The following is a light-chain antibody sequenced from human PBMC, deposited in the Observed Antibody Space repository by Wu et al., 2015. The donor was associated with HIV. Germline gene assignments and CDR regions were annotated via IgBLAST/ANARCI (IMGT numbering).Light chain of an antibody. CDR1: QVISNA. J-gene: IGKJ2*01. Sequence: AIQLTQSPSSLSASVGDRVTVTCRASQVISNALAWYQQTPGKAPKLLIYDASNLEGGVPSRFSGSGSGINFTLTISCLQPEDFATYYCQQFNSNPLTFGQGTKLQIE. CDR2: DAS. V-gene: IGKV1-13*02. CDR3: QQFNSNPLT.